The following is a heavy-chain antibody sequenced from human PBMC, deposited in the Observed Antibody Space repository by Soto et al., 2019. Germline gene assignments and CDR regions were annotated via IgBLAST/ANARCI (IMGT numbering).Heavy chain of an antibody. CDR1: GGSVNSDSYY. Sequence: SETVSLTCTVSGGSVNSDSYYWTWIRQPPGKKLEWIGSLYYSGSTNYNPSLKSRVTISVDTSKNQFSLTLSSVTAADTAVDFCARQSRQVSASAALDVWGQGTTVTLSS. CDR2: LYYSGST. CDR3: ARQSRQVSASAALDV. J-gene: IGHJ6*02. D-gene: IGHD6-13*01. V-gene: IGHV4-61*01.